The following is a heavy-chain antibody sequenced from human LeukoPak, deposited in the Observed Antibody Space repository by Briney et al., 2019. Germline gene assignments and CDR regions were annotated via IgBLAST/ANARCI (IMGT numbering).Heavy chain of an antibody. Sequence: ASVKVSCKASGYTFTSYDINWVRQATGQGLEWMGWMNPNSGNTGYAQKFQGKVTITRNTSISTAYMELSSLRSEDTAVYYCASRVLGYSSGWYSADDAFDIWGQGTMVTVSS. CDR1: GYTFTSYD. CDR3: ASRVLGYSSGWYSADDAFDI. D-gene: IGHD6-19*01. CDR2: MNPNSGNT. J-gene: IGHJ3*02. V-gene: IGHV1-8*03.